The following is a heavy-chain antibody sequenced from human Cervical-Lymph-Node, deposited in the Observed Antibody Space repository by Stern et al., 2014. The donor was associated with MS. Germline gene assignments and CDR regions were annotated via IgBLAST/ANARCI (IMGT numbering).Heavy chain of an antibody. D-gene: IGHD3-22*01. CDR3: GREVALTAGLLGF. CDR1: GYSFSSYW. Sequence: EVQLVQSGAEVKKPGESLKIACKGSGYSFSSYWIAWVRQMPGKGLEWIGMIFPSDSETRYSPSFEGQVTISVDKSTSTAYLHWSSLKASDTARYYCGREVALTAGLLGFWGQGTQVIVS. V-gene: IGHV5-51*01. J-gene: IGHJ4*02. CDR2: IFPSDSET.